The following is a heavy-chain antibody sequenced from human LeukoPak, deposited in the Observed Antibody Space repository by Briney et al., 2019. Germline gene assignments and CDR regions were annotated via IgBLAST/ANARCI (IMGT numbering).Heavy chain of an antibody. CDR1: GFTFTNYA. D-gene: IGHD3-22*01. Sequence: GGSLRLSCAASGFTFTNYAMTWVRQAPGKGLEWVSVISGSGSSTDYADSVKGRFTISRDNSKNTLSLQMNSLRAEDTAVYYCAKGMSATSGYLELEYWGQGTLVIVSS. CDR3: AKGMSATSGYLELEY. J-gene: IGHJ4*02. V-gene: IGHV3-23*01. CDR2: ISGSGSST.